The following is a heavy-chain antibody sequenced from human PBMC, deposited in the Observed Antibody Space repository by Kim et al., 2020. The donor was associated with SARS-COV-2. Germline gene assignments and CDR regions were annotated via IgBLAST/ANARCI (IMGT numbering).Heavy chain of an antibody. J-gene: IGHJ6*02. CDR2: ISSSSSYI. CDR3: ARAGGVVVVPAAAQNGMDV. V-gene: IGHV3-21*01. CDR1: GFTFSSYS. Sequence: GGSLRLSCAASGFTFSSYSMNWVRQAPGKGLEWVSSISSSSSYIYYADSVKGRFTISRDNAKNSLYLQMNSLRAEDTAVYYCARAGGVVVVPAAAQNGMDVWGQGTTVTVSS. D-gene: IGHD2-2*01.